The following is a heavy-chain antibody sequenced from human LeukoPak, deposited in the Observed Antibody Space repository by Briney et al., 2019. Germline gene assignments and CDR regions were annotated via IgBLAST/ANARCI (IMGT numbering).Heavy chain of an antibody. D-gene: IGHD3-22*01. CDR2: ISSSGSTI. V-gene: IGHV3-11*01. J-gene: IGHJ3*02. Sequence: GGSLRLSCAASGFTFSDYYMSWIRQAPGKGLEWVSYISSSGSTIYYADSVKGRFTISRDNAKNSLYLQLNSLRAEDTAVYYCARYSGGYDSSGYYYGTPVFDIWGQGTIVTVSS. CDR3: ARYSGGYDSSGYYYGTPVFDI. CDR1: GFTFSDYY.